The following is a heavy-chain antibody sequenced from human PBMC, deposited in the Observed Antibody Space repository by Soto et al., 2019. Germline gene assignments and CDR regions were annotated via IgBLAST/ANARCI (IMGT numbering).Heavy chain of an antibody. J-gene: IGHJ4*02. CDR3: ARHKDTSTRYLLPDY. Sequence: SETLSLTWDVSGGYIVNSHAFWGWVRQPPGRGLEFLGSVYYSGGTYYNPSLKSRVTISVDTSKNQFSLNVSSVTATDTAVYYCARHKDTSTRYLLPDYWGQGTLVNLSS. D-gene: IGHD6-13*01. CDR1: GGYIVNSHAF. V-gene: IGHV4-39*01. CDR2: VYYSGGT.